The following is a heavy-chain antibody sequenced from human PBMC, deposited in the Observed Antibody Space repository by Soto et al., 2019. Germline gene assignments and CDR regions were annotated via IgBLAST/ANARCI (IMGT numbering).Heavy chain of an antibody. J-gene: IGHJ3*02. V-gene: IGHV1-2*04. CDR2: INPNSGGT. CDR1: GYTFTGYY. Sequence: ASVKVSCKASGYTFTGYYMHWVRQAPGQGLEWMGWINPNSGGTNYAQKFQGWVTMTRDTSISTAYMERSRLRSADTAVYYCARDSLTGANDAFDIWGQGTMVTVSS. D-gene: IGHD7-27*01. CDR3: ARDSLTGANDAFDI.